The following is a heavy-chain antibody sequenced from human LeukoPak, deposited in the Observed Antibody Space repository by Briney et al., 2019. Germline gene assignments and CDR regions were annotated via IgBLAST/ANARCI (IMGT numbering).Heavy chain of an antibody. CDR3: ASQTSEAAAGQNWFDP. CDR1: GGSISSGGYY. D-gene: IGHD6-13*01. Sequence: SETLSLTCTVSGGSISSGGYYWSWIRQHPGKGLEWIGYIYYSGSTYYNPSLKSRVTISVDTSKNQFSLKLSSVTAADTAVYYCASQTSEAAAGQNWFDPWGQGTLVTVSS. V-gene: IGHV4-31*03. J-gene: IGHJ5*02. CDR2: IYYSGST.